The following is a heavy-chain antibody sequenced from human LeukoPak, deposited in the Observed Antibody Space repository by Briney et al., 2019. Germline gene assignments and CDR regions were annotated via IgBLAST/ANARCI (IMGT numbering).Heavy chain of an antibody. Sequence: GGSLRLSCAASRFIFSSYGMHWVRQAPGKGLEWVAFIRYDGSNKYYAESVKGGFTISRDNSNNTLYLQMDSLRPEDTAVYFCAKDSSSGITIAAAADYWGQGTLVTVSS. CDR1: RFIFSSYG. CDR2: IRYDGSNK. D-gene: IGHD6-13*01. CDR3: AKDSSSGITIAAAADY. J-gene: IGHJ4*02. V-gene: IGHV3-30*02.